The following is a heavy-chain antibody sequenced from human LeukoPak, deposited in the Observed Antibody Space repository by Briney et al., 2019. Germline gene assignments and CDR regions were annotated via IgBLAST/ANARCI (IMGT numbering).Heavy chain of an antibody. V-gene: IGHV3-30*18. D-gene: IGHD5-18*01. CDR2: ISYDGSNK. CDR3: AKDRDTAMVPGWFDP. CDR1: GFTFSSYG. Sequence: GGSLRLSCAASGFTFSSYGMHWVRQAPGKGLEWVAVISYDGSNKYYADSVKGRFTISRDNSKNTLYLQMNSLRAEDTAVYYCAKDRDTAMVPGWFDPWGQGTLVTVS. J-gene: IGHJ5*02.